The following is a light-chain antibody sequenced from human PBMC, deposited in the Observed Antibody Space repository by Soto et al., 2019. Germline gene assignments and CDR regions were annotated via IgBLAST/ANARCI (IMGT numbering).Light chain of an antibody. CDR2: DVS. Sequence: QSALTQPASVSGSPGQSITISCTGTSSDIGGYNYVSWYQQHPGKAPKLMISDVSRRPSGVSDRFSGSKSGNTASLTISGFQAEDEADYYCSSYTSTGGLGLFGTGTKVTVL. CDR3: SSYTSTGGLGL. CDR1: SSDIGGYNY. J-gene: IGLJ1*01. V-gene: IGLV2-14*03.